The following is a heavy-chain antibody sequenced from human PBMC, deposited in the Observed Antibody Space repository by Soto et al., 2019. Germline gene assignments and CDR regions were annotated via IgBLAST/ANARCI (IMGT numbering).Heavy chain of an antibody. V-gene: IGHV3-30*18. Sequence: GGSLRLSCAASGFTFSSYGMHWVRQAPGKGLEWVAVISYDGSNKYYADSVKGRFTISRDNSKNTLYLQMNSLRAEDTAVYYCAKDLTAAAADPAPFDYWGQGTLVTVSS. D-gene: IGHD6-13*01. CDR3: AKDLTAAAADPAPFDY. J-gene: IGHJ4*02. CDR2: ISYDGSNK. CDR1: GFTFSSYG.